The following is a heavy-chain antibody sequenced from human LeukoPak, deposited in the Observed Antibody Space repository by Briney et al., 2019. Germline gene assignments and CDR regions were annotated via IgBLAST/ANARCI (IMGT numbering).Heavy chain of an antibody. CDR2: ISPNSGGT. J-gene: IGHJ6*03. D-gene: IGHD2-2*01. Sequence: ASVKVSCRASGYTFTGYYMHWVRQAPGQGLEWMGWISPNSGGTNYAQKFQGRVTMTRDTSISTAYMELSRLRSDDTAVYYCARGPRAYGEDIVVVPAAISAYYYYYMDVWGKGTTVTVSS. CDR1: GYTFTGYY. V-gene: IGHV1-2*02. CDR3: ARGPRAYGEDIVVVPAAISAYYYYYMDV.